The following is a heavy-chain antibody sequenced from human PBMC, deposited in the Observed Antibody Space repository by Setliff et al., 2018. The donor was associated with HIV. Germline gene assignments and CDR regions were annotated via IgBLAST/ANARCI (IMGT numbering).Heavy chain of an antibody. Sequence: GGSLRLSCATSRFTFNSFGLHWVRQAPGKGLEWVAFISYDGSKTYYGDSAKRRFTISRDNPKNTVFLQMDSLRTEDTAVYYCAKELGWKDGYFYYYMDVWGKGTTVTVSS. CDR2: ISYDGSKT. D-gene: IGHD1-1*01. CDR1: RFTFNSFG. CDR3: AKELGWKDGYFYYYMDV. J-gene: IGHJ6*03. V-gene: IGHV3-30*18.